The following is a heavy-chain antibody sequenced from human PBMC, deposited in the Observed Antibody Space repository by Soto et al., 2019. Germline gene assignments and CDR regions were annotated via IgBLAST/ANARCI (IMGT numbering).Heavy chain of an antibody. CDR3: ARGGALSWYFDR. V-gene: IGHV1-3*01. CDR2: INAGNGNT. CDR1: GYTFTSYA. J-gene: IGHJ2*01. Sequence: ASVKVSCKASGYTFTSYAMHWVRQAPGQRLEWMGWINAGNGNTKYSQKFQGRVTITRDTSASTAYMELSSLRSEDTAVYYCARGGALSWYFDRGGRGTLVPAPS. D-gene: IGHD1-26*01.